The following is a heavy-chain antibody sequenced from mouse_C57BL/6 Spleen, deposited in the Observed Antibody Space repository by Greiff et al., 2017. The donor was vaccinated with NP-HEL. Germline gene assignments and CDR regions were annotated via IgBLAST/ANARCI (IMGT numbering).Heavy chain of an antibody. CDR2: INPNNGGT. CDR3: ARRSVRLREGYFDV. CDR1: GYTFTDYY. J-gene: IGHJ1*03. D-gene: IGHD2-4*01. V-gene: IGHV1-26*01. Sequence: EVQLQQSGPELVKPGASVKISCKASGYTFTDYYMNWVKQSHGKSLEWIGDINPNNGGTSYNQKFKGKATLTVDKSSSTAYMELRSLTSEDSAVYYCARRSVRLREGYFDVWGTGTTVTVSS.